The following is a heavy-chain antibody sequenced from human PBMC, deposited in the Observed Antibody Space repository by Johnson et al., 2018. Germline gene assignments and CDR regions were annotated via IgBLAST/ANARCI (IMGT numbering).Heavy chain of an antibody. V-gene: IGHV3-43*01. CDR3: AKDTRDYGDYDAFDI. CDR1: GFTFDDYT. CDR2: IRWDGVST. J-gene: IGHJ3*02. D-gene: IGHD4-17*01. Sequence: VQLVESGGVVVQPGGSLRLSCAASGFTFDDYTMHWVRQAPGKGLEWVSLIRWDGVSTYFADSVKGRFTISRDNSNNSLYLQMNSLRTEDTALYYFAKDTRDYGDYDAFDIWGQGTMVTVSS.